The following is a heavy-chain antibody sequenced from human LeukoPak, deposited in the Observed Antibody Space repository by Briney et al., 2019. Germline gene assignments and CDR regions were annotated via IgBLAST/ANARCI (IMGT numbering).Heavy chain of an antibody. D-gene: IGHD6-13*01. CDR2: IYYSGST. V-gene: IGHV4-30-4*01. CDR3: ARGLGSSWYGD. Sequence: SETLSLTCTVSGGSISSGDYYWTWIRQPPGEGLEWIGYIYYSGSTYYSPSLKSRATISVDTSKNEFSLRLRSVTAADTAVYYCARGLGSSWYGDWGQGTLVTVSS. J-gene: IGHJ4*02. CDR1: GGSISSGDYY.